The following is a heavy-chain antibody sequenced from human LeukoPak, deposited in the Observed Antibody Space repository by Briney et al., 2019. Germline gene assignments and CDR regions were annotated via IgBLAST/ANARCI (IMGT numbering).Heavy chain of an antibody. D-gene: IGHD6-25*01. Sequence: GGSLRLSCAASGFTFNSYAMSWVRQAPGKGLEWVSSISSSSSYIYYADSMKGRFTISRDNAKNSLYLQMNSLRAEDTAVYYCARDELGAAGYWGQGTLVTVSS. CDR2: ISSSSSYI. V-gene: IGHV3-21*01. CDR3: ARDELGAAGY. J-gene: IGHJ4*02. CDR1: GFTFNSYA.